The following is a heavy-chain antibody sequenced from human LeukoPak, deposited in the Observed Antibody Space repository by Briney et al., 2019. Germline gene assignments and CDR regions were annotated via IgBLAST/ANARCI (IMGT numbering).Heavy chain of an antibody. V-gene: IGHV3-48*01. CDR2: ISSSSSTI. CDR1: GSTFSSYS. J-gene: IGHJ4*02. CDR3: ARALSPFYYDSSGYPFDY. Sequence: GGSLRLSCAASGSTFSSYSMNWVRQAPGKGLEWVSYISSSSSTIYYADSVKGRFTISRDNAKNSLYLQMNSLRAEDTAVYYCARALSPFYYDSSGYPFDYWGQGTLVTVSS. D-gene: IGHD3-22*01.